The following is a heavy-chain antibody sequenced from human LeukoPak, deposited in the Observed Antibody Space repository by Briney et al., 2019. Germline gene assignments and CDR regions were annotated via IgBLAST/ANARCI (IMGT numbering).Heavy chain of an antibody. CDR2: ISSSGSTI. J-gene: IGHJ4*02. V-gene: IGHV3-48*04. Sequence: GGSLRLSCAASGFTFSSYSMNWVRQAPGKGLEWVSYISSSGSTIYYADSVKGRFTISRDNAKNSLYLQMNSLRAEDTAVYYCAREAFGYCSGGSCYSGDYWGQGTLVTVSS. CDR1: GFTFSSYS. CDR3: AREAFGYCSGGSCYSGDY. D-gene: IGHD2-15*01.